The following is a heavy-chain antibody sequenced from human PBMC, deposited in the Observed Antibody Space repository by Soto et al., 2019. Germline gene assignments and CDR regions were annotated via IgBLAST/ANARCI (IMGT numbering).Heavy chain of an antibody. CDR1: GFSLSTSGMR. CDR3: ARTQRYCSSTSCYTTAFDI. Sequence: FGPTLVNPTQTLTLTCTFSGFSLSTSGMRVSWIRQPPGKALEWLARIDWDDDKFYSTSLKTRLTISKDTSKNQVVLTMTNMDPVDTATYYCARTQRYCSSTSCYTTAFDIWGQGTMVTV. CDR2: IDWDDDK. J-gene: IGHJ3*02. V-gene: IGHV2-70*04. D-gene: IGHD2-2*02.